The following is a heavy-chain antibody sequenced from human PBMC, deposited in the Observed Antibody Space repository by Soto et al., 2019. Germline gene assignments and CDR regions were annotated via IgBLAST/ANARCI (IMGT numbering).Heavy chain of an antibody. CDR1: GYTFTTYA. V-gene: IGHV1-3*01. CDR2: INAGSGNT. J-gene: IGHJ4*02. CDR3: ARGSTPFYYDSSGYYSFDY. Sequence: GASVKVSCKASGYTFTTYAMHWVRQAPGQRLEWMGWINAGSGNTKYSQNFQGRVTITRDTSASTAYMELSSLTSEDTAVYYCARGSTPFYYDSSGYYSFDYWGQGTLVTVSS. D-gene: IGHD3-22*01.